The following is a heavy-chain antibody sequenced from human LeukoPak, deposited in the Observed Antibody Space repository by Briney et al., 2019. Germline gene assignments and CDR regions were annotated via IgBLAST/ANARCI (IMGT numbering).Heavy chain of an antibody. CDR2: ISYDGSNK. CDR3: AKDQSETYYDILTGYPASYNWFDP. Sequence: GGSLRLSCAASGFTFSSYAMSWVRQAPGKGLEWVAVISYDGSNKYYADSVKGRFTISRDNSKNTLYLQMNSLRAEDTAVYYCAKDQSETYYDILTGYPASYNWFDPWGQGTLVTVSS. D-gene: IGHD3-9*01. J-gene: IGHJ5*02. V-gene: IGHV3-30*18. CDR1: GFTFSSYA.